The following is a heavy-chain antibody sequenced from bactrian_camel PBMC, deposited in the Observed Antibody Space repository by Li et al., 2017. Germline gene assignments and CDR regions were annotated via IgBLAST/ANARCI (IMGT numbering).Heavy chain of an antibody. Sequence: QLVESGGGSVQAGGSLRLSCAASGFTFNTWTMTWARQAPGKALEEVSSIDSVGGSKTYAESVKGRFTISKDKDHVKNTLFLEMTNLKADDTAMYYCTADTVKASLATIAQFAAYEGHGTQVTVS. CDR2: IDSVGGSK. J-gene: IGHJ4*01. CDR1: GFTFNTWT. V-gene: IGHV3S42*01. D-gene: IGHD4*01.